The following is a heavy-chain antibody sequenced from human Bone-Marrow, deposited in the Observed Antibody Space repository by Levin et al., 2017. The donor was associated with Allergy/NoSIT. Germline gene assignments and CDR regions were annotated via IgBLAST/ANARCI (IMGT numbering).Heavy chain of an antibody. CDR1: GFSFSNSW. CDR2: MNGDGNEK. D-gene: IGHD6-19*01. V-gene: IGHV3-7*01. J-gene: IGHJ3*02. CDR3: ARDFSTQYSSGWFDAFDI. Sequence: PGGSLRLSCAASGFSFSNSWMNWVRQAPGKGLEWVANMNGDGNEKSYVDSVKARFTISRDNAKNSLYLQMNSLRAEDTAVYYCARDFSTQYSSGWFDAFDIWGQGTLVTVSS.